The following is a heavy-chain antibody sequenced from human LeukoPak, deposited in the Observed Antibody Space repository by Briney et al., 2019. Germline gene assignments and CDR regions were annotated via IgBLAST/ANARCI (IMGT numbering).Heavy chain of an antibody. J-gene: IGHJ6*02. V-gene: IGHV3-13*01. D-gene: IGHD6-19*01. CDR2: FGAAGDT. Sequence: GGSLRLSCAASGFTFSTYDMHRVRQATGKGLEWVSTFGAAGDTYYSESVKGRFTISRDDAKNSLSLHMNSLRGGDTAVYYCVRESVIAVAGTNYYYGMDVWGLGTTVTVSS. CDR3: VRESVIAVAGTNYYYGMDV. CDR1: GFTFSTYD.